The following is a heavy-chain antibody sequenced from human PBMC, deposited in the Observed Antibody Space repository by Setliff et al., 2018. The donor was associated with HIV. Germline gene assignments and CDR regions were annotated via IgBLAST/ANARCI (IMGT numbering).Heavy chain of an antibody. CDR1: GGSISSGSYY. CDR2: IYSSGST. V-gene: IGHV4-61*09. Sequence: PSETLSLTCTVSGGSISSGSYYWNWIRQPAGKGLEWIGQIYSSGSTKYNPSLKSRVTISVDTSKNQFSLKLTSVTAADTAVYFCARFSTSSGGTFDYWGQGTLVTVSS. D-gene: IGHD6-6*01. CDR3: ARFSTSSGGTFDY. J-gene: IGHJ4*02.